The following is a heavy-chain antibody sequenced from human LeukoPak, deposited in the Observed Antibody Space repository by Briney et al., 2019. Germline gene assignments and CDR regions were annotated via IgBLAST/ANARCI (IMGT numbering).Heavy chain of an antibody. D-gene: IGHD3-22*01. V-gene: IGHV1-2*04. Sequence: GASVKVYCKASGYTFTGYYMHWVGQAPGQGLEWMGWINPNSGGTNYAQKFQGWVTMTRDTSISTAYMELSRLRSDDTAVYYCARDSAHGGYHFDYWGQGTLVTVSS. CDR2: INPNSGGT. CDR3: ARDSAHGGYHFDY. CDR1: GYTFTGYY. J-gene: IGHJ4*02.